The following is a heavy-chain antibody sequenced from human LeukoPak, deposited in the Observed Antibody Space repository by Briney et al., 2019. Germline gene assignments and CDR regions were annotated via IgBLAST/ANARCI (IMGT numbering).Heavy chain of an antibody. V-gene: IGHV1-3*01. CDR2: INAGNGNT. CDR3: ARDARVSSTSRGHWFDP. J-gene: IGHJ5*02. CDR1: GYTFTSYA. D-gene: IGHD2-2*01. Sequence: GASVKVSCKASGYTFTSYAMHWVRQAPGQRLEWMGWINAGNGNTKYSQKFQGRVTITRDTSASTAYMKLSSLRSEDTAVYYCARDARVSSTSRGHWFDPWGQGTLVTVSS.